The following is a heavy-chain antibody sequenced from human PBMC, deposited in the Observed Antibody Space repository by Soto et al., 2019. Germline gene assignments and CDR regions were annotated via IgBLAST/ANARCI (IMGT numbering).Heavy chain of an antibody. CDR2: ISSSGSTI. CDR1: GFTFSSYE. V-gene: IGHV3-48*03. D-gene: IGHD1-1*01. J-gene: IGHJ6*02. CDR3: ASWKSSYYYYGMDV. Sequence: GVLRLSCAASGFTFSSYEMNWVRQAPGKGLEWVSYISSSGSTIYYADSVKGRFTISRDNAKNSLYLQMNSLRAEDTAVYYCASWKSSYYYYGMDVWGQGTTVTVSS.